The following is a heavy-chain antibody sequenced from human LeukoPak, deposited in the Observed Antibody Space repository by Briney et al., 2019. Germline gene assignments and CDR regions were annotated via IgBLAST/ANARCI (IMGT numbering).Heavy chain of an antibody. D-gene: IGHD3-22*01. V-gene: IGHV4-59*01. CDR3: AREAYYYDSSGFDAFDI. J-gene: IGHJ3*02. CDR1: GGSFSGYY. CDR2: IYYSGST. Sequence: PSETLSLTCAVYGGSFSGYYWSWIRQPPGKGLEWIGYIYYSGSTNYNPSLKSRVTISVDTSKNQFSLKLSSVTAADTAVYYCAREAYYYDSSGFDAFDIWGQGTMVTVSS.